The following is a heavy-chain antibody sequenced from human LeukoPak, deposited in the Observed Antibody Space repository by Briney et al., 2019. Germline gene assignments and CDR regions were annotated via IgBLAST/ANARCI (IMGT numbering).Heavy chain of an antibody. J-gene: IGHJ4*02. Sequence: GGSLRLSRAASGFSFTTYDMTWVRQAPGKGLEWVSYINNIAGAMYYADSVKGRFTISRDNSKNTLYLQMNSLRAEDTAVYYCAKDRYYYDSSGYYYFDYWGQGTLVTVSS. CDR3: AKDRYYYDSSGYYYFDY. CDR2: INNIAGAM. CDR1: GFSFTTYD. V-gene: IGHV3-23*01. D-gene: IGHD3-22*01.